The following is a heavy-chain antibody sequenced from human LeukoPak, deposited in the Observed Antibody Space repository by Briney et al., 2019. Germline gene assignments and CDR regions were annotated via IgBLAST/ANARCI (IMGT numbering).Heavy chain of an antibody. Sequence: PGGSLRLSCAASGFTVSSNYMSWVRQAPGKGLEWVSYISSSSSTIHYADSVKGRFTISRDNAKNSLYLQMNSLRDEDTAVYYCARDHEEYQLLYPFDYWGQGTLVTVSS. V-gene: IGHV3-48*02. J-gene: IGHJ4*02. D-gene: IGHD2-2*02. CDR3: ARDHEEYQLLYPFDY. CDR2: ISSSSSTI. CDR1: GFTVSSNY.